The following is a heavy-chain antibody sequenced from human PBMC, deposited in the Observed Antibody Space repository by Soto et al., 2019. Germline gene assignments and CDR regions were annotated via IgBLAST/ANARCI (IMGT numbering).Heavy chain of an antibody. Sequence: EVQLVESGGGLVQPGGSLRLSCAASESIVSSNYMSWVRQAPGKGLEWVSVIYNGVSTYYADSVKGRFTISRDNSKNMLYLQMNSLRDEDTAVYYCARDNAVVGIYGMEVWGQGTTVTVSS. D-gene: IGHD2-2*01. V-gene: IGHV3-66*01. CDR2: IYNGVST. CDR3: ARDNAVVGIYGMEV. CDR1: ESIVSSNY. J-gene: IGHJ6*02.